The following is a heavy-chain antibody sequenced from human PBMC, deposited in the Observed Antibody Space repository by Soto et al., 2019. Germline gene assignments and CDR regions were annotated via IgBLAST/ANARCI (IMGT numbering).Heavy chain of an antibody. CDR1: GGSISSGGYY. J-gene: IGHJ3*02. CDR3: AREKNSSGWSDDAFDI. D-gene: IGHD6-19*01. V-gene: IGHV4-31*03. CDR2: IYYSGST. Sequence: SETLSLTCTVSGGSISSGGYYWSWIRQHPGKGLEWIGYIYYSGSTYYNPSLKSRVTISVDTSKNQFSLKLSSVTAADTAVYYCAREKNSSGWSDDAFDIWGQGTMVTVSS.